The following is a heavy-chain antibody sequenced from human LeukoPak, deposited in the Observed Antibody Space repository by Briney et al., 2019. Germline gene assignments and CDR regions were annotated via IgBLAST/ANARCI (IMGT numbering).Heavy chain of an antibody. CDR2: ISYRGRT. V-gene: IGHV4-59*13. CDR1: DAYIGSSF. J-gene: IGHJ3*02. CDR3: ARDRSGSYYTFDM. D-gene: IGHD1-26*01. Sequence: PSETLSLTCNISDAYIGSSFWSWIRLPPGKGLEWIGPISYRGRTNYSPSLKSRATMSMDTSKSQLSLVLTSVTAADTALYYCARDRSGSYYTFDMWGQGTMVTVSS.